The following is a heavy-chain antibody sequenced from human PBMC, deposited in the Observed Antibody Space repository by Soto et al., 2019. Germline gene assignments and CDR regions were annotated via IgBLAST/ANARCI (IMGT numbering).Heavy chain of an antibody. Sequence: SETLSLTCTVSGGSISSYYWSWIRQPPGKGLEWIGYIYYSGSTNYNPSLKSRATISVDTSKNQFSLKLSSVTAADTAVYYCAREGIFTGYYTHYYYYYMDVWGKGTTVTVSS. CDR2: IYYSGST. J-gene: IGHJ6*03. CDR1: GGSISSYY. CDR3: AREGIFTGYYTHYYYYYMDV. D-gene: IGHD3-9*01. V-gene: IGHV4-59*01.